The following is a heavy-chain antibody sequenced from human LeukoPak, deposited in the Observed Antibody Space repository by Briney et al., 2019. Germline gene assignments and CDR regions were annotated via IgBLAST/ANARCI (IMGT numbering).Heavy chain of an antibody. CDR1: GFTFSSYR. V-gene: IGHV3-21*01. CDR3: AKGGMATRDAFDI. J-gene: IGHJ3*02. D-gene: IGHD5-24*01. CDR2: ISSSSSYI. Sequence: GGSLRLSCAASGFTFSSYRMNWVRQAPGKGLEWVSSISSSSSYIYYADSVKGRSTISRDNAKNSLYLQMNSLRAEDTAVYYCAKGGMATRDAFDIWGQGTMVTVSS.